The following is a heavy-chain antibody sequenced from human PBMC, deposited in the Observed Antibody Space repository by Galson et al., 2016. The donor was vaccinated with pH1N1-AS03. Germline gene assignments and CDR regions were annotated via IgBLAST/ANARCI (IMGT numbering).Heavy chain of an antibody. CDR2: IKEDGNDQ. CDR3: ARTRGVLQSSGEMLAYFDY. D-gene: IGHD3-10*01. V-gene: IGHV3-7*01. CDR1: GFAFNKFW. Sequence: SLRLSCAASGFAFNKFWMHWVRQAPGKGLEWVANIKEDGNDQHYVASVKGRFTISRDNAKKSLFLQMNSLTADDTAVYYCARTRGVLQSSGEMLAYFDYWGLGSLVTVSS. J-gene: IGHJ4*02.